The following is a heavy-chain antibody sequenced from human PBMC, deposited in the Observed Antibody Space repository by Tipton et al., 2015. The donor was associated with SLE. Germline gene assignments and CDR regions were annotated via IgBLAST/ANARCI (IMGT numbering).Heavy chain of an antibody. CDR3: ARDRSSSPGYMDV. J-gene: IGHJ6*04. Sequence: TLSLTCTVSGGSSSSGDYPWISSGGYYWSWIRQHPGKGLEWIGFIFHSGNTYYNPSLKSRVFISVDTSKNQFSLRVNSVTAADTAVYYCARDRSSSPGYMDVWGRGPTVIVSS. CDR2: IFHSGNT. D-gene: IGHD6-6*01. V-gene: IGHV4-31*03. CDR1: GGSSSSGDYPWISSGGYY.